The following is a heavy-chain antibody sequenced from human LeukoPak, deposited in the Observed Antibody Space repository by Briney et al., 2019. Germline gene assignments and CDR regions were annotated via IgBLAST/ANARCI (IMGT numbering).Heavy chain of an antibody. Sequence: PSETLSLTCTVSGGSISSGDYYWSWIRQPPGKGLEWIGYIYYSGSTNYNPSLKSRVTISVDTSKNQFSLKLSSVTAADTAVYYCARVYIAAAGADAFDYWGQGTLVTVSS. V-gene: IGHV4-61*08. CDR3: ARVYIAAAGADAFDY. CDR1: GGSISSGDYY. J-gene: IGHJ4*02. CDR2: IYYSGST. D-gene: IGHD6-13*01.